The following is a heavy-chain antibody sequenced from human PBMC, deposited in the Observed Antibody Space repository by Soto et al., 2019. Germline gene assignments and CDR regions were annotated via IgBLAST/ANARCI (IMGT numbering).Heavy chain of an antibody. J-gene: IGHJ5*02. Sequence: QVQLVQSGAEVKKPGASVKVSCKASGYTFTSYGISWVRQAPGQGLEWMGWISAYNGNTNYAQKLQGRVTMTTDTSTNKANQELRSPRSGDPAVYYCARGGGITMVRGLNGWFDPWGQGTLVTVSS. D-gene: IGHD3-10*01. CDR3: ARGGGITMVRGLNGWFDP. CDR2: ISAYNGNT. CDR1: GYTFTSYG. V-gene: IGHV1-18*01.